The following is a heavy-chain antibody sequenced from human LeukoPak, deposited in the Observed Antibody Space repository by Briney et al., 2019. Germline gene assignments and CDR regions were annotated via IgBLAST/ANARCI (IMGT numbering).Heavy chain of an antibody. CDR2: ISSRSTVI. CDR3: AKNRVLLWFGELSGWYFDY. D-gene: IGHD3-10*01. Sequence: PGGSLRLSCAASGFTFSTYSMTWVRQAPGKGLEWVSYISSRSTVIYYADSLRGRFTISRDNSKNTLYLQMNSLRAEDTAVYYCAKNRVLLWFGELSGWYFDYWGQGTLVTVSS. V-gene: IGHV3-48*01. J-gene: IGHJ4*02. CDR1: GFTFSTYS.